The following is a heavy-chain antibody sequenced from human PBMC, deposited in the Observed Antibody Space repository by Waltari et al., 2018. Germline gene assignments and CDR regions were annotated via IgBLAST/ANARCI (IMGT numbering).Heavy chain of an antibody. CDR3: ATDLVIAVAGN. D-gene: IGHD6-19*01. J-gene: IGHJ4*02. Sequence: EVQLVQSGADVQKPGATVKISCKVSGYTFTDYYIHGVQQAPGKGLEWMGLVDPEDGETIYAEKFQGRVTITADTSTDTAYMELSSLRSEDTAVYYCATDLVIAVAGNWGQGTLVTVSS. CDR2: VDPEDGET. CDR1: GYTFTDYY. V-gene: IGHV1-69-2*01.